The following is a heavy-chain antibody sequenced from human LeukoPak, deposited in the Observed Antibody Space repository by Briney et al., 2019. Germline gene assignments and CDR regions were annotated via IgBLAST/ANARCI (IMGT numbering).Heavy chain of an antibody. CDR1: GFRFSSYG. J-gene: IGHJ4*02. CDR2: IRYDGSDI. Sequence: GGSLRLSCAAHGFRFSSYGMHWVRQAPGKGLEWVAFIRYDGSDIYYVDFVKGQFTISRDNAKNSLYLQMKGLRVEDTAVYYCSSQPAVLDLDCWGQGTLVTVSS. CDR3: SSQPAVLDLDC. V-gene: IGHV3-30*02. D-gene: IGHD6-19*01.